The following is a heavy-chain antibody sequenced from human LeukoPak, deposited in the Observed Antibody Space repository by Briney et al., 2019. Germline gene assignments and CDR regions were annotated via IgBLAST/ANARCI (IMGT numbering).Heavy chain of an antibody. CDR2: ISTTSSYI. CDR3: AREYCSGGSCYSDAFDI. CDR1: GFTFSTYS. Sequence: NPGGSLRLSCAASGFTFSTYSMNWVRQAPGKGLEWVSSISTTSSYIYYADSVKGRFTISRDNAKNSLYLQMNSLRAEDTAVYYCAREYCSGGSCYSDAFDIWGQGTMVTVSS. D-gene: IGHD2-15*01. J-gene: IGHJ3*02. V-gene: IGHV3-21*01.